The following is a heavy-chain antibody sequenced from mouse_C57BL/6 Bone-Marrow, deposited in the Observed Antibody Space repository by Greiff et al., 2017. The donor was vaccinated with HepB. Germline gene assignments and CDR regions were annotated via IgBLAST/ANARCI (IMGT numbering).Heavy chain of an antibody. D-gene: IGHD1-1*01. V-gene: IGHV5-4*01. Sequence: EVQRVESGGGLVKPGGSLKLSCAASGFTFSSYAMSWVRQTPEKRLEWVATISDGGSYTYYPDNVKGRFTISRDNAKNNLYLQMSHLKSEDTAMYYCARGLLRKDWYFDVWGTGTTVTVSS. CDR2: ISDGGSYT. CDR1: GFTFSSYA. CDR3: ARGLLRKDWYFDV. J-gene: IGHJ1*03.